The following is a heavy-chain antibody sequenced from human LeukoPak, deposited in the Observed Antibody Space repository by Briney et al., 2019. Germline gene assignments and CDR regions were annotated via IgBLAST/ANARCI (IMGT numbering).Heavy chain of an antibody. D-gene: IGHD5-18*01. CDR3: AKNTAVLNY. J-gene: IGHJ4*02. Sequence: ASMKVSCKASGYTFTGHYIHWVRQAPGQGLEWMGWINPKIGGTNYAQKFQGRVTMTRDTSISTAYMELSRLSSDDTAVYYCAKNTAVLNYWGQGTLVTVSS. CDR2: INPKIGGT. CDR1: GYTFTGHY. V-gene: IGHV1-2*02.